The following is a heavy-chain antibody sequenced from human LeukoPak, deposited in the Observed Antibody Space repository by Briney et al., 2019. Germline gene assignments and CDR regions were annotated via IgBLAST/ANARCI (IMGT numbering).Heavy chain of an antibody. CDR1: GYTFTGYY. D-gene: IGHD4-23*01. V-gene: IGHV1-2*06. CDR2: INPNSGGT. Sequence: GASVKVSCKASGYTFTGYYMHWVRQAPGQGLEWMGRINPNSGGTNYAQKFQGRVTMTRDTSISTAYMELSRLRSDDTAVYYCARARVRTTVVTHGDWFDPWGQGTLVTVSS. CDR3: ARARVRTTVVTHGDWFDP. J-gene: IGHJ5*02.